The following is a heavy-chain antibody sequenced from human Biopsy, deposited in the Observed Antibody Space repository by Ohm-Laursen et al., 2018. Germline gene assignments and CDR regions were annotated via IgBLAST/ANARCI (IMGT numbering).Heavy chain of an antibody. J-gene: IGHJ5*02. CDR1: GGSISSITTYY. Sequence: GTLSLTCPVSGGSISSITTYYWAWLRQPPGKGLEWIGSIYNTETTFYDPSLKSRVTISVDTSTNQFSLKVSSVTAADTALYFCARHPTGFWFDPWGHGTLVTVSS. V-gene: IGHV4-39*01. CDR3: ARHPTGFWFDP. CDR2: IYNTETT.